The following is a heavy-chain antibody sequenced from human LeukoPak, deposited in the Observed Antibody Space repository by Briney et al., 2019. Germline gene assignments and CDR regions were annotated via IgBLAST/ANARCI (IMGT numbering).Heavy chain of an antibody. D-gene: IGHD2-15*01. CDR1: GDSVSTSGVA. CDR2: TYYRSMWYD. CDR3: AKGTLVGGFDY. J-gene: IGHJ4*02. V-gene: IGHV6-1*01. Sequence: SQTLSLTCAISGDSVSTSGVAWNGLRQSPSRALEWLGTTYYRSMWYDDYAVSVRGRVTINPDTSKNQFFLQLNSVTPEDTAVYYCAKGTLVGGFDYWGQGTLVIVSS.